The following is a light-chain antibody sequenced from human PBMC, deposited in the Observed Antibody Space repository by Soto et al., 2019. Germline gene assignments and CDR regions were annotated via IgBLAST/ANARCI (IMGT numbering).Light chain of an antibody. J-gene: IGKJ1*01. Sequence: DIQMTQSPSSLSASVGDRVTITCRASQGVSNFLAWYQHKPGKVPRLLIYAASTLQSGVPSRFSGSGSGTDFTLAISSLQPEDVATYYCQKYNSAPWTFGQGTKVEIK. CDR1: QGVSNF. CDR2: AAS. CDR3: QKYNSAPWT. V-gene: IGKV1-27*01.